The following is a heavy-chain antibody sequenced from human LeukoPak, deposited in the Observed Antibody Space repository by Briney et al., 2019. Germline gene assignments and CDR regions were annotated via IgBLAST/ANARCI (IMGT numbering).Heavy chain of an antibody. CDR2: MFYSGST. CDR1: GGSISSSSYY. CDR3: ATHGRFLEWLIDY. J-gene: IGHJ4*02. Sequence: SETLSLTCTVSGGSISSSSYYCGWIRQPPGKGLEWIGSMFYSGSTYYNPSLKSRVTISVDTSKNQFSLKLSSVTAADTAVYYCATHGRFLEWLIDYWGQGTLVTVSS. V-gene: IGHV4-39*01. D-gene: IGHD3-3*01.